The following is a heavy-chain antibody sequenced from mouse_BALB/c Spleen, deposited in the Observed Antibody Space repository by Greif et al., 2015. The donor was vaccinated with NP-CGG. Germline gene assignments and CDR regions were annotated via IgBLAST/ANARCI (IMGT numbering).Heavy chain of an antibody. Sequence: EVKVVESGGGLVKPGGSLKLSCAASGFTFSSYTMSWVRQTPEKRLEWVATISSGGSYTYYPDSVKGRFTISRDNAKNTLYLQMSSLKSEDTAMYYCTRDGTTVGDYWGQGTTLTVSS. CDR3: TRDGTTVGDY. V-gene: IGHV5-6-4*01. J-gene: IGHJ2*01. CDR2: ISSGGSYT. D-gene: IGHD1-1*01. CDR1: GFTFSSYT.